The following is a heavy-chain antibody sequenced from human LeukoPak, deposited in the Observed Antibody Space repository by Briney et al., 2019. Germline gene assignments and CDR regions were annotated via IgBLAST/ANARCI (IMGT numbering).Heavy chain of an antibody. CDR1: GGSFSGYY. CDR3: ARLDTAVHDFDY. Sequence: SETLSLTCAVYGGSFSGYYWSWIRQPPGKGLEWIGEINHSGSTNYSPSLKSRVIISVDTSKNQFSLKLSSVTAADTAVYYCARLDTAVHDFDYWGQGTLVTVSS. V-gene: IGHV4-34*01. D-gene: IGHD5-18*01. CDR2: INHSGST. J-gene: IGHJ4*02.